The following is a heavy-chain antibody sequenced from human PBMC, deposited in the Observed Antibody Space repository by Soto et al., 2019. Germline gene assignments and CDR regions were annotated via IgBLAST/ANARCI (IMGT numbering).Heavy chain of an antibody. Sequence: QVQLQESGPGLVKPSQTLSLTCTVSGGSISSGGYYWSWIRQHPGKGLEWIGYIYYSGSTYYNPSLKSRVTISVDTSKTQSSLKLSSVPAADTAVYYCARAHRYDFWSGTNYYGMDVWGQGTTVTVSS. CDR3: ARAHRYDFWSGTNYYGMDV. J-gene: IGHJ6*02. CDR1: GGSISSGGYY. V-gene: IGHV4-31*03. CDR2: IYYSGST. D-gene: IGHD3-3*01.